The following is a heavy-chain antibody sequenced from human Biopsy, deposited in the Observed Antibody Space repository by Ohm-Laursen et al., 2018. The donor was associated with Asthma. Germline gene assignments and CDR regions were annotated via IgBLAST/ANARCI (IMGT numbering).Heavy chain of an antibody. J-gene: IGHJ4*02. V-gene: IGHV3-21*01. CDR2: ISSSSSYI. Sequence: SLRLSCSASGVSLSSFGMNWVRQAPGKGLEWVSSISSSSSYIYYADSVKGRFTISRDNAKNSLYLQMNSLRAEDTAVYYCARVWQLATLDYWGQGTLVTVSS. D-gene: IGHD6-13*01. CDR3: ARVWQLATLDY. CDR1: GVSLSSFG.